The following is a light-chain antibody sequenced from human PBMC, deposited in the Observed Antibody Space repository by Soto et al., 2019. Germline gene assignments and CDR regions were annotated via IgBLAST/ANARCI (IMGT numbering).Light chain of an antibody. CDR3: QQYASSPRT. CDR1: QSVSGSY. Sequence: EIVMTQSPATLSVSPGDRATLSCRASQSVSGSYLAWYQQKPGQAPRLVIYDASSRATGIPDRFSGSGSGADFTLTISRLEPEDFAVYYCQQYASSPRTFGQGTKVDIK. J-gene: IGKJ1*01. V-gene: IGKV3-20*01. CDR2: DAS.